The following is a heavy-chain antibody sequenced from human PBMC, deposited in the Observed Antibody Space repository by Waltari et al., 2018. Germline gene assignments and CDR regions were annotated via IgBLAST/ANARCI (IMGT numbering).Heavy chain of an antibody. V-gene: IGHV3-53*02. CDR2: IYSGGTGT. CDR3: ATFKGDY. D-gene: IGHD3-16*01. J-gene: IGHJ4*02. Sequence: EVQLVETGGGLIQPGGSLRLSCAASGFTVSSNYMSWVRQAPGKGLEWVSVIYSGGTGTYYADSVKGRFTISRDNSKNTLSLQMNSLRAEDTALYYCATFKGDYWGQGTLVTVSS. CDR1: GFTVSSNY.